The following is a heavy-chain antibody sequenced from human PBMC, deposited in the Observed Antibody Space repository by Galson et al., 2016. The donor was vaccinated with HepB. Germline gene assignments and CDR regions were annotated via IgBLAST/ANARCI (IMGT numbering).Heavy chain of an antibody. Sequence: SETLSLTCSVSGGSVSSYFWTWIRQPPGKGLEWIGFLYVTGNTNYNPALKSRVTISADTSKNQVSLKVISVTAADTAVYYCARESHDAFDIWGQGTVVTVSS. CDR1: GGSVSSYF. CDR3: ARESHDAFDI. V-gene: IGHV4-59*02. J-gene: IGHJ3*02. CDR2: LYVTGNT.